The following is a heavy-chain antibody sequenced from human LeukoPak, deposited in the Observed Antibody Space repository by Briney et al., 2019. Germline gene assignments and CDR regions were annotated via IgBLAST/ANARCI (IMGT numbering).Heavy chain of an antibody. V-gene: IGHV3-53*01. Sequence: GGSLRLSCTASGFTVTSNYMNWVRQAPGKGLEWVSVMYAGGDTYYADSVKGRFTISRDNSKNTLYLQMNSLRAEDSAVYYCARDNYDSSGYYSPGLDYWGQGTLVTVSS. CDR1: GFTVTSNY. D-gene: IGHD3-22*01. CDR2: MYAGGDT. J-gene: IGHJ4*02. CDR3: ARDNYDSSGYYSPGLDY.